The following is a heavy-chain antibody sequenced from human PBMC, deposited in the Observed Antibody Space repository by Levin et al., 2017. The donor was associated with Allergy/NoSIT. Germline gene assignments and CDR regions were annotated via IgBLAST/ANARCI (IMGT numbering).Heavy chain of an antibody. CDR3: ARDQGQKLPATDAFDI. J-gene: IGHJ3*02. CDR2: INTNTGHA. V-gene: IGHV7-4-1*02. Sequence: ASVKVSCKASGYSFTSYAMNWVRQAPGQGLEWMGWINTNTGHATYAQVFTGRFVFSLDTSVSTSYLHISSLETEDTAIYYCARDQGQKLPATDAFDIWGQGTMVTVSS. CDR1: GYSFTSYA.